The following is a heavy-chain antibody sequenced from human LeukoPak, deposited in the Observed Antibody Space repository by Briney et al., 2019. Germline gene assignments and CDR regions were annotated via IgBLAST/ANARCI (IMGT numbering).Heavy chain of an antibody. CDR1: GGSFSGYY. CDR3: AREGYSSSPSTGNNFDY. J-gene: IGHJ4*02. V-gene: IGHV4-34*01. D-gene: IGHD6-6*01. CDR2: INHSGST. Sequence: SETLSLTCAVYGGSFSGYYWSWIRQPPGKGLEWIGEINHSGSTNYNPSLKSRVTMSVDTSKNQFSLKLSSVTAADTAVYYCAREGYSSSPSTGNNFDYWGQGTLVTVSS.